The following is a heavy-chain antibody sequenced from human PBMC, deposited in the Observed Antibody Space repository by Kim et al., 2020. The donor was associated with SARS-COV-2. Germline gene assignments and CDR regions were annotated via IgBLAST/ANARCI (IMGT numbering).Heavy chain of an antibody. D-gene: IGHD2-21*02. CDR2: ITGSGRTT. J-gene: IGHJ4*02. CDR3: AKEPLFCGGDCYSLFDF. V-gene: IGHV3-23*01. Sequence: GGSLRLSCAGSGFTFSTHPMGWVRQAPGKGLEWVSTITGSGRTTLYPDSVKGRFTISRDNARNTVFLQMNSLRVEDTAVYYCAKEPLFCGGDCYSLFDFLGQGTLVTVSS. CDR1: GFTFSTHP.